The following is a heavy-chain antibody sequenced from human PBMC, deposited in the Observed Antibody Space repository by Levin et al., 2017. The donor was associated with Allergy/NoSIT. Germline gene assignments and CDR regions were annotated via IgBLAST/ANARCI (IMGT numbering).Heavy chain of an antibody. CDR3: ARALDGGSYPIDY. D-gene: IGHD1-26*01. CDR2: IIPIFGTA. CDR1: GGTFSSYA. Sequence: GASVKVSCKASGGTFSSYAISWVRQAPGQGLEWMGGIIPIFGTANYAQKFQGRVTITADKSTSTAYMELSSLRSEDTAVYYCARALDGGSYPIDYWGQGTLVTVSS. J-gene: IGHJ4*02. V-gene: IGHV1-69*06.